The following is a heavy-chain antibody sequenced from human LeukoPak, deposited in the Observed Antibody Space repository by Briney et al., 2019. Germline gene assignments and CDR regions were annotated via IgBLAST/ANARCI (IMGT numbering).Heavy chain of an antibody. CDR3: AKDMRVLD. CDR2: IWYDGINK. Sequence: GGSLRLSCVASGFTFDTYGMHWVRQAPGKGLEWVGVIWYDGINKFYGDSVKGRFTISRDNSKNTPYLQMNSLRREDSAVYYCAKDMRVLDWGQGTLVTVSS. CDR1: GFTFDTYG. V-gene: IGHV3-33*03. D-gene: IGHD3-16*02. J-gene: IGHJ4*02.